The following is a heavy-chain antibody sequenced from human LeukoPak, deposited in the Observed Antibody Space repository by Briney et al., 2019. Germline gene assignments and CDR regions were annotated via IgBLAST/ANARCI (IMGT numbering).Heavy chain of an antibody. V-gene: IGHV4-61*08. D-gene: IGHD1-26*01. J-gene: IGHJ6*02. CDR1: GGSISSGGYY. Sequence: SETLSLTCTVSGGSISSGGYYWSWIRQSPGKGLEWIGYMYYSGSTNYPNYNPSLKSRVTISVDTSKTQFSLKLSSVTAADTAVCYCAGSYYSGSYYDGMDVWGQGTTVTVSS. CDR2: MYYSGSTNYP. CDR3: AGSYYSGSYYDGMDV.